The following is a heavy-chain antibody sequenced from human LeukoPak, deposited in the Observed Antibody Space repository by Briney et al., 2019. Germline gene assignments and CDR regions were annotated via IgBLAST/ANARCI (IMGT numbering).Heavy chain of an antibody. Sequence: GGSLRLSCAASGFTFSTYSLNWVRQAPGKGLEWASSISSSSIYIYYADSVKGRFTISRDNAKNSLYLQMNSLRAEDTAVYYCARDVYDSSGYYAIDYWGQGTLVTVSS. CDR3: ARDVYDSSGYYAIDY. CDR1: GFTFSTYS. J-gene: IGHJ4*02. D-gene: IGHD3-22*01. CDR2: ISSSSIYI. V-gene: IGHV3-21*01.